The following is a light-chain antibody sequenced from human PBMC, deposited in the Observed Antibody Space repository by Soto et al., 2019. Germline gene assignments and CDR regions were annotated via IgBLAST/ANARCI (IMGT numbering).Light chain of an antibody. CDR3: SSYTRSSTRV. CDR2: EVS. J-gene: IGLJ3*02. Sequence: QSALTQPASVSGSPGQSITISCTGTSSDVGAYNFVSWYQQHPGKVPKLMIYEVSNRPSGVSNRFSGSKSGNTASLTISGRQAEDEADYYCSSYTRSSTRVFGGGTKVTVL. V-gene: IGLV2-14*01. CDR1: SSDVGAYNF.